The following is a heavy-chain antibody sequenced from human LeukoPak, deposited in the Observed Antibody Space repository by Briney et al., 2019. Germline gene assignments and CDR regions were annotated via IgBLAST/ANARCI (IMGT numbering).Heavy chain of an antibody. Sequence: ASVKVSCKASGYTFSSYGITWVRQAPGQGLEWMAWISAYNGKTKFAQKFQDRVTMTTDTSTSTAYMELRSLRSDDTAVYYCARETINARDGTWYLGWFDPWGQGTLVTVSS. D-gene: IGHD6-13*01. CDR2: ISAYNGKT. J-gene: IGHJ5*02. V-gene: IGHV1-18*01. CDR3: ARETINARDGTWYLGWFDP. CDR1: GYTFSSYG.